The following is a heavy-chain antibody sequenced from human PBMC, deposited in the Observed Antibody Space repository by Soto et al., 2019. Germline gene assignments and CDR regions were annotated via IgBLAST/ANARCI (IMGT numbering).Heavy chain of an antibody. D-gene: IGHD2-15*01. CDR1: GYSVSSSDYY. CDR2: MLYSGLT. J-gene: IGHJ6*02. Sequence: SETLSLTCSVSGYSVSSSDYYWAWIRQPPGKGLEWIGSMLYSGLTYYNPSLKSRVTLSVDTSKNQFSVRLNSVTASDTAVYYCAPLSVSLSGPYGIDVWGQGTTVTVSS. V-gene: IGHV4-39*01. CDR3: APLSVSLSGPYGIDV.